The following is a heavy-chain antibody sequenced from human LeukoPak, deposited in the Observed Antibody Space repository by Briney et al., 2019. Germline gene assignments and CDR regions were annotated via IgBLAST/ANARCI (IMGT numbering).Heavy chain of an antibody. CDR3: ARTLKMATILGLFDY. Sequence: GASVKVSCKPSGYTFTGYYMHWVRQAPGQGLEWMGWMNPNSGGTNYAQKFQGRVTMTRDTSISTAYMELSRLRSDDTAVYYCARTLKMATILGLFDYWGQGTLVTVSS. CDR2: MNPNSGGT. D-gene: IGHD5-24*01. J-gene: IGHJ4*02. V-gene: IGHV1-2*02. CDR1: GYTFTGYY.